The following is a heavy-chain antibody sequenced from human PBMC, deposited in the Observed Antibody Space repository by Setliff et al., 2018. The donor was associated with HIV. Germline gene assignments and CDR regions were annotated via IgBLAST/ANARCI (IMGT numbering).Heavy chain of an antibody. D-gene: IGHD1-26*01. V-gene: IGHV3-53*01. CDR1: GFTVSSHY. CDR2: IYSDGST. CDR3: AKPTSGTYPRAFDL. J-gene: IGHJ3*01. Sequence: GGSLRLSCAASGFTVSSHYMSWVRQAPGKGLEWVSTIYSDGSTYHADSVKGRFTVSRDNSKNILFLQMDSLGADDTGIYYCAKPTSGTYPRAFDLWGRGTVVTVSS.